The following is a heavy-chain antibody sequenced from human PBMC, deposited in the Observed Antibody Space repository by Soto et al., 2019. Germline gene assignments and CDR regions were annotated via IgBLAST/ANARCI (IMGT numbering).Heavy chain of an antibody. J-gene: IGHJ6*02. CDR1: GGTFSSYA. Sequence: GASVKVSCKASGGTFSSYAISWVRQAPGQGLEWMGGIIPIFGTANYAQKFQGRVTITADESTSTAYMELSSLRSEDTAVYYCARPLLWFGELRDPLQKYYYYSMDVWGQGTTVTVSS. V-gene: IGHV1-69*13. CDR2: IIPIFGTA. D-gene: IGHD3-10*01. CDR3: ARPLLWFGELRDPLQKYYYYSMDV.